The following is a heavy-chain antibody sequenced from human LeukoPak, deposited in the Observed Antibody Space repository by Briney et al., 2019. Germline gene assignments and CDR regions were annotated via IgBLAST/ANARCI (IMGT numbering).Heavy chain of an antibody. CDR2: MNRKSDEP. D-gene: IGHD2-21*01. Sequence: ASLTASCKASGYTLTTYDINCARQAARQGFEWMGWMNRKSDEPSYAEKIEGRDATSRDTSTNTAYMEMWALTYADTSVYYCARGPFGNCGGRPCPFRDIDNWYDPWGQGTLVTVSS. J-gene: IGHJ5*02. CDR3: ARGPFGNCGGRPCPFRDIDNWYDP. V-gene: IGHV1-8*03. CDR1: GYTLTTYD.